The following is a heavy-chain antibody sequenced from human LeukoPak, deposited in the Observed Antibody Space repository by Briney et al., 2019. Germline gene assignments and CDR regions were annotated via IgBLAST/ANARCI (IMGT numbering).Heavy chain of an antibody. D-gene: IGHD6-13*01. CDR3: ARGGARPQLVLPDY. V-gene: IGHV1-2*04. CDR1: GYTFTGYY. J-gene: IGHJ4*02. CDR2: INPNSGGT. Sequence: GASVKVSCKASGYTFTGYYMHWVRQAPGQGLEWMGWINPNSGGTNYARKFQGWVTMTRDTSISTAYMELSRLRSDDTAVYYCARGGARPQLVLPDYWGQGTLVTVSS.